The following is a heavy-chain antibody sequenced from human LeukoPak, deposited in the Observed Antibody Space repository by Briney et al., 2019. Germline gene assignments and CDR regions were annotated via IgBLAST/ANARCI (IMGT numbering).Heavy chain of an antibody. J-gene: IGHJ5*02. CDR3: AHRRDSSGYQYRYWFAP. Sequence: SGPTLANPTQTLTLTCTFSGFSLTTSGVGVGWIRHPPGKALEWIALINWDDQKVYSPSLQSRLSITKDTSKNQVVLTMTNVDPVDTATYYCAHRRDSSGYQYRYWFAPWGQGTLVTVSS. CDR2: INWDDQK. CDR1: GFSLTTSGVG. D-gene: IGHD3-22*01. V-gene: IGHV2-5*02.